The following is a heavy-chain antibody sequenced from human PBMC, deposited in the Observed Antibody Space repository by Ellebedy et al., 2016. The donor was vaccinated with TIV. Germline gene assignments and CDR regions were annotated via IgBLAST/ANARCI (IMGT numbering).Heavy chain of an antibody. D-gene: IGHD7-27*01. J-gene: IGHJ3*01. CDR3: ARDMGWGNERVNDAFDV. Sequence: GGSLRLSCAASGFTFNSYWMTWVRQAPGKGLEWVSYISHSSITIYYADSAKGRFTVSRDNAKNSLYLQMNSLRAEDTAVYYCARDMGWGNERVNDAFDVWGQGTMVTVSS. CDR2: ISHSSITI. CDR1: GFTFNSYW. V-gene: IGHV3-48*04.